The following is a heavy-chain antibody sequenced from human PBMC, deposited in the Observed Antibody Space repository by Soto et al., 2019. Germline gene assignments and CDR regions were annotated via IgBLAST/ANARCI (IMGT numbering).Heavy chain of an antibody. CDR1: GGSISSSSYY. V-gene: IGHV4-39*01. D-gene: IGHD3-3*01. J-gene: IGHJ4*02. CDR3: ARHRHQDFLEWLLPYYFDY. CDR2: IYYSGST. Sequence: PSETLSLTCTVSGGSISSSSYYWGWIRQPPGKGLEWIGSIYYSGSTYYNPSLKSRVTISVDTSKNQFSLKLSSVTAADTAVYYCARHRHQDFLEWLLPYYFDYWGQGTLVTVS.